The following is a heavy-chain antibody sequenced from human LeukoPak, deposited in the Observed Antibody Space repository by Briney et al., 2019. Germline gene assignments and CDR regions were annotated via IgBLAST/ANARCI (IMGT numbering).Heavy chain of an antibody. V-gene: IGHV4/OR15-8*01. CDR2: IHHDGRI. CDR1: GGSIDSTNW. Sequence: SETLSCTCDVSGGSIDSTNWWSWVRQPPVKGLEWIGEIHHDGRINYNPSLKSRVTLSVDKSKNQFSLRLNSVTAADTAMYYCARSHDHLWGNYPDYWGQGTLVTVPS. D-gene: IGHD3-16*02. J-gene: IGHJ4*02. CDR3: ARSHDHLWGNYPDY.